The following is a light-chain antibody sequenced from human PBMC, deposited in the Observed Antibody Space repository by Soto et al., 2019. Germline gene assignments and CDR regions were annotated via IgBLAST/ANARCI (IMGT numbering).Light chain of an antibody. J-gene: IGLJ1*01. V-gene: IGLV2-18*01. CDR2: DVN. CDR1: TTDIENYDN. CDR3: SLYSSNGSLI. Sequence: QSVLTQPPSLSVSTGQSVTISCTATTTDIENYDNVSWYQQATGTAPKLIIYDVNNRPSGAPDRFTGSTSGNTASLTISGLEAEDETDYFCSLYSSNGSLIFGPGTKVTVL.